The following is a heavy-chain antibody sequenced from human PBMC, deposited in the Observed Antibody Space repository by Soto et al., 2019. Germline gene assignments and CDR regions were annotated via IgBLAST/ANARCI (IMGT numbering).Heavy chain of an antibody. Sequence: QVQLVQSGAEVKKPGSSVKVSCKAPGGTFSSYAISWVRQAPGQGREWMGGIIPIFATTNYAQKFQGRVTITADGSKSTAYMELSSLRSEDTAVYYCARTNYYGSGSYSDFDYWGQGTLVTVSS. J-gene: IGHJ4*02. CDR3: ARTNYYGSGSYSDFDY. CDR1: GGTFSSYA. D-gene: IGHD3-10*01. V-gene: IGHV1-69*01. CDR2: IIPIFATT.